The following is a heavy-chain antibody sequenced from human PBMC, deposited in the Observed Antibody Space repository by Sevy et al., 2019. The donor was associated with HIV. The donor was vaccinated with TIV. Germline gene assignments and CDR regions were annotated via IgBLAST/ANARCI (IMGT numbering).Heavy chain of an antibody. D-gene: IGHD6-19*01. V-gene: IGHV3-21*01. CDR3: ARDLEYSSGWYLGLS. J-gene: IGHJ5*02. Sequence: GGSLRPSCAASGFTFSSYSMNWVRQAPGKGLEWVSSISSSSSYIYYADSVKGRFTISRDNAKNSLYLQMNSLRAEDTAVYYCARDLEYSSGWYLGLSWGQGTLVTVSS. CDR2: ISSSSSYI. CDR1: GFTFSSYS.